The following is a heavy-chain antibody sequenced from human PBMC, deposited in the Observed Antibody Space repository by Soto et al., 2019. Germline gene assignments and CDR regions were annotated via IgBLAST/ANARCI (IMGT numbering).Heavy chain of an antibody. CDR2: INPNSGDT. V-gene: IGHV1-2*02. CDR3: ARGSVVYFDHYYGMDV. Sequence: SVKVSCKASGYTFTGYYMHWVRQAPGQGLEWMGWINPNSGDTNYAQKFQGRVTMTRDTSISTAYMELSRLRSDDTAVYYCARGSVVYFDHYYGMDVWGQGTTGTVSS. D-gene: IGHD3-9*01. J-gene: IGHJ6*02. CDR1: GYTFTGYY.